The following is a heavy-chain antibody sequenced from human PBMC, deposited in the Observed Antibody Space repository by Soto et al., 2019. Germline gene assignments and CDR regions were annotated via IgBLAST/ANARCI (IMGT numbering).Heavy chain of an antibody. CDR1: GGTFRNSA. Sequence: QVQLEQSGAEVKKPGSSVKVSCKASGGTFRNSAISWVRQAPGQGLEWLGGIMTIFRTPDYSQKFQGRVTVTADESTSTADMEVRGLRSADTAVYYCARDNDRPQLGGNYYYILDVWGQGTTVPVSS. D-gene: IGHD1-1*01. CDR2: IMTIFRTP. J-gene: IGHJ6*02. CDR3: ARDNDRPQLGGNYYYILDV. V-gene: IGHV1-69*12.